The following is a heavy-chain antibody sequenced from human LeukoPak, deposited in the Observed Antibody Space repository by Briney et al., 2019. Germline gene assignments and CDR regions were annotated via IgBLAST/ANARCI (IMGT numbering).Heavy chain of an antibody. Sequence: ASVKVSCKASGYTFTSYDINWVRQATGQGLERMGWMNPNSANIGYAQKFQGRVTMTRNTSISTAYMELSSLRSEDTAVYYCARGRGYSYGYLDYWGQGTLVTVSS. CDR1: GYTFTSYD. CDR2: MNPNSANI. D-gene: IGHD5-18*01. J-gene: IGHJ4*02. V-gene: IGHV1-8*01. CDR3: ARGRGYSYGYLDY.